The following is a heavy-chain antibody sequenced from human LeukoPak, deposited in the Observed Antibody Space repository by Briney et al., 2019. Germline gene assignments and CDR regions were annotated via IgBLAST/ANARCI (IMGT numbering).Heavy chain of an antibody. CDR3: ARALPSPLYSGSYADAFDI. J-gene: IGHJ3*02. CDR1: GFTFSDYS. CDR2: ITSSSDSI. Sequence: GGSLRLSCAASGFTFSDYSMNWVRQAPGKGLEWVSWITSSSDSIYYADSVKGRFTISRDNAKNSLYLQMNSLRAEDTAVYYCARALPSPLYSGSYADAFDIWGQGTMVTVSS. D-gene: IGHD1-26*01. V-gene: IGHV3-21*05.